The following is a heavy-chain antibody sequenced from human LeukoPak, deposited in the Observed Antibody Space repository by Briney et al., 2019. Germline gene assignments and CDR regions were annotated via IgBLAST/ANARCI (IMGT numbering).Heavy chain of an antibody. CDR3: ARDQSGSTTVTVTTDYWYFDV. J-gene: IGHJ2*01. V-gene: IGHV1-46*01. CDR1: GYRFTSTY. CDR2: INPTCTDT. Sequence: PSVKVSCKASGYRFTSTYMHWVRQAPGQGLEWMGLINPTCTDTKYAQKFQGRVSITRDTSTSTDYMELRRLTSEDSAVYYCARDQSGSTTVTVTTDYWYFDVWGRGTLVTASS. D-gene: IGHD4-17*01.